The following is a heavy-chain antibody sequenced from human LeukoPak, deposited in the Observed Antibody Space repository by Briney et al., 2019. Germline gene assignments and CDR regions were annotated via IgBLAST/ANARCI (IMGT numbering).Heavy chain of an antibody. CDR1: GGTFSSYA. CDR3: ARDYLNYEGYMGAFDI. D-gene: IGHD3-16*01. J-gene: IGHJ3*02. CDR2: IIPIFGTA. Sequence: SVKVSCKASGGTFSSYAISWVRQAPGQGLEWMGGIIPIFGTANYAQKFQGRVTITADKSTSTAYMELSSLRSEDTAVYYCARDYLNYEGYMGAFDIWGQGTMVTVSS. V-gene: IGHV1-69*06.